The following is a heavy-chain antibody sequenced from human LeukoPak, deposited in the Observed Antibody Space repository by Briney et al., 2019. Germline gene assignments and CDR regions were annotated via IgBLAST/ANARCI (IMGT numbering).Heavy chain of an antibody. Sequence: SETLSLTCTVSRGSISSGDYYWNWIRQHPGKGLDWIGYISYSGSTSYNPSLKSRVTISVDTSKNQFSLKLSSVTAADTAVYYCARGSTLIRGFDYWGQGTLVTVSS. CDR3: ARGSTLIRGFDY. CDR1: RGSISSGDYY. V-gene: IGHV4-31*03. J-gene: IGHJ4*02. CDR2: ISYSGST. D-gene: IGHD3-10*01.